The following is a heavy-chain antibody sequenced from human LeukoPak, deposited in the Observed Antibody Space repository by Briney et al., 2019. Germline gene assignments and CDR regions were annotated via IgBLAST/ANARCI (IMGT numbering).Heavy chain of an antibody. D-gene: IGHD3-10*01. V-gene: IGHV1-2*02. CDR2: INPNSGGT. J-gene: IGHJ4*02. CDR3: ARETMVRGVIFYDY. CDR1: GYTFTGYY. Sequence: ASVKVSCKASGYTFTGYYMHWVRQAPGQGLEWMGWINPNSGGTNYAQKLQGRVTMTTDTSTSTACMELRSLRSDDTAVYYCARETMVRGVIFYDYWGQGTLVTVSS.